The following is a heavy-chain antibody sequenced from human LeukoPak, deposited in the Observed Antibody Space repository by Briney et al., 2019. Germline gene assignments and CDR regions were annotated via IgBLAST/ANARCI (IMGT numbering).Heavy chain of an antibody. CDR2: IYYSGTT. CDR1: GDSIKSSSYY. D-gene: IGHD6-13*01. Sequence: SETLSLTCTVSGDSIKSSSYYWAWVRQPPGKGLEWIASIYYSGTTYYNPSLKSRVTMSVDTSKNQFSLKLSSVTAADTAVYYCAREPPPYSSSWYSAFDIWGQGTMVTVSS. J-gene: IGHJ3*02. V-gene: IGHV4-39*07. CDR3: AREPPPYSSSWYSAFDI.